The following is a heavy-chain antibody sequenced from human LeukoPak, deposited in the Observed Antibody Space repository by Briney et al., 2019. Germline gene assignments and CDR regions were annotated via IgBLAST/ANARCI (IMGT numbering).Heavy chain of an antibody. J-gene: IGHJ4*02. Sequence: SGGSLRLSCAASGFTFSSYWMSWVRQAPGKGLEWVSSISENGESTYYADSVKGRFTISRDNSRNTLYLQMNSLRAEDTAVYYCASYFHYGEYASLRYWGQGTLVTVSS. D-gene: IGHD4-17*01. CDR2: ISENGEST. CDR1: GFTFSSYW. CDR3: ASYFHYGEYASLRY. V-gene: IGHV3-23*01.